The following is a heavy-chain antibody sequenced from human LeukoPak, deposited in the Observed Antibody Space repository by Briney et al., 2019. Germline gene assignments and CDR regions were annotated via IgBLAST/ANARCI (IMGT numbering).Heavy chain of an antibody. V-gene: IGHV3-30*18. CDR3: ANSPVYCSSTSCPDY. Sequence: GGSLRLSCAASGFTFSSYGMHWVRQAPGKGLEWVAVISYDGSNKYYADSVKGRFTISRDNSKNTLYLQMNSLRAEDTAVYYCANSPVYCSSTSCPDYWGQGTLVTVSS. D-gene: IGHD2-2*01. CDR1: GFTFSSYG. J-gene: IGHJ4*02. CDR2: ISYDGSNK.